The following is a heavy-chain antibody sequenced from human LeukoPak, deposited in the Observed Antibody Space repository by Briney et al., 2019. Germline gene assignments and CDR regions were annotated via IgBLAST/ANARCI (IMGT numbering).Heavy chain of an antibody. J-gene: IGHJ3*02. CDR3: ARDVYGSGAAFDI. CDR1: SGSISSRSYY. D-gene: IGHD3-10*01. Sequence: SETLSLTCTVSSGSISSRSYYWGWIRQPPGKGLEWIGSIYYSGSTYYNPSLKSRVTISIDTSKNQFSLKLSSVTAADTAVYYCARDVYGSGAAFDIWGQGTMVTVSS. V-gene: IGHV4-39*07. CDR2: IYYSGST.